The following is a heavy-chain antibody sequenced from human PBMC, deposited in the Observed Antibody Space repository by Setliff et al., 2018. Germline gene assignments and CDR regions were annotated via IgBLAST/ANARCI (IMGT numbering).Heavy chain of an antibody. V-gene: IGHV4-34*01. Sequence: SETLSLTCAVYGGSFSGYYWSWIRQPPGKGLEWIGEINHSGSTNYNPSLKSRVTISVDTSKNQFSLKLSSVTAADTAVYYCARGGYYYDSSGRNIDAFDIWGQGTMVTV. CDR1: GGSFSGYY. CDR2: INHSGST. CDR3: ARGGYYYDSSGRNIDAFDI. D-gene: IGHD3-22*01. J-gene: IGHJ3*02.